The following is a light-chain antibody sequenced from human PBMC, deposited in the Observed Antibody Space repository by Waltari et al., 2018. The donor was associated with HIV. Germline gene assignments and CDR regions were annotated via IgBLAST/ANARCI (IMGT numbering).Light chain of an antibody. Sequence: QSALTQPPSASGSPGQSVTISCTGTSSDVGGSKYVSWYQQHPGKAPKLMIYEVNKRPSGVPVRFSGSNSANTASLTVSGLQADDEADYYCNSYAGSNNVVFGGGTKLTVL. CDR3: NSYAGSNNVV. V-gene: IGLV2-8*01. CDR2: EVN. J-gene: IGLJ3*02. CDR1: SSDVGGSKY.